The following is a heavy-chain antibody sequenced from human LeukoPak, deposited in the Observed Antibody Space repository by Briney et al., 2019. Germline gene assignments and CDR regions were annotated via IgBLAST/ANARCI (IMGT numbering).Heavy chain of an antibody. J-gene: IGHJ6*02. CDR1: GYTFTSYD. CDR2: MNPNSGNT. V-gene: IGHV1-8*01. Sequence: ASVKVSCKASGYTFTSYDINWVRQATGQGLEWMGWMNPNSGNTGYAQKFQGRVTMTRNTSISTAYMELSSLRSEDTAVYYCSRQRDILTNYYYYYGMDVWGQGTTVTVSS. D-gene: IGHD3-9*01. CDR3: SRQRDILTNYYYYYGMDV.